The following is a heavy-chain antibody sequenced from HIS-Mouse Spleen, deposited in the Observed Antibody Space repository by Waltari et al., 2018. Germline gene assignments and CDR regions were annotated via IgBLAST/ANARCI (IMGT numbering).Heavy chain of an antibody. J-gene: IGHJ5*02. CDR2: IYYSGST. CDR3: ARSPYYDFWSGYSDNWFDP. V-gene: IGHV4-31*03. CDR1: GGSISSGGYY. D-gene: IGHD3-3*01. Sequence: QVQLQESGPGLVKPSQTLSLTCTVSGGSISSGGYYWSWIRQHPGKGLEWIGYIYYSGSTSCNPSLMSRVTISVDTSKNPFSLKLSSVTAADTAVYYCARSPYYDFWSGYSDNWFDPWGQGTLVTVSS.